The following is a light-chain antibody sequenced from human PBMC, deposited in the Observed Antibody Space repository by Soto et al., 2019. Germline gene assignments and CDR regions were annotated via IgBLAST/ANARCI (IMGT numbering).Light chain of an antibody. J-gene: IGKJ5*01. CDR1: QSVSSSY. V-gene: IGKV3-20*01. Sequence: EIVLTQSPGTLSLSPGEIATLSFSASQSVSSSYLAWYQQKPGQAPRLLIYGASSRATGIPDRFSGSGSGTDFTLTISRLEPEDFAVYYCQQYGSSPDTFGQGTRLEIK. CDR2: GAS. CDR3: QQYGSSPDT.